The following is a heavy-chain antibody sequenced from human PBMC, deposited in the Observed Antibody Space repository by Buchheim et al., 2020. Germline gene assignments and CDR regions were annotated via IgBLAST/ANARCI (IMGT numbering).Heavy chain of an antibody. Sequence: QVQLVQSGAEVKKPGASVKVSCKASGYTFTSYYMHWVRQAPGQGLEWMRIINPSGGSTSYAQKFQGRVTMTWDTSTSTVYMELSSLRSEDTAVYYCATFGIAAAGSRGEYFQHWGQGTL. D-gene: IGHD6-13*01. J-gene: IGHJ1*01. CDR3: ATFGIAAAGSRGEYFQH. V-gene: IGHV1-46*03. CDR1: GYTFTSYY. CDR2: INPSGGST.